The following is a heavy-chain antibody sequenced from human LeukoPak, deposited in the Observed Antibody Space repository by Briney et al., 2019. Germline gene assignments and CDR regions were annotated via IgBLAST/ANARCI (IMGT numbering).Heavy chain of an antibody. CDR1: GYTFTSYD. Sequence: GASVKVSCKASGYTFTSYDINWVRQATGQRLEWMGWMNPNSGNTGYAQKFQGRVTMTRNTSISTAYMELSSLRSEDTAVYYCARVSNYYDSSGGDYWGQRTLVTVSS. D-gene: IGHD3-22*01. J-gene: IGHJ4*02. CDR3: ARVSNYYDSSGGDY. CDR2: MNPNSGNT. V-gene: IGHV1-8*01.